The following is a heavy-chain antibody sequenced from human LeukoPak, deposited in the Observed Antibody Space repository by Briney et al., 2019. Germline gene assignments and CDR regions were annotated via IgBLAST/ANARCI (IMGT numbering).Heavy chain of an antibody. D-gene: IGHD2-15*01. CDR3: AREIALGRFDY. CDR2: IYHSGST. Sequence: ASQTLSLTCAVSGGSISSGGYSWSWLRQPPGKGLEWIGYIYHSGSTYYNPSLKSRVTISVDRSKNQFSLKLSSVTAADTAVYYCAREIALGRFDYWGQGTLVTVSS. J-gene: IGHJ4*02. CDR1: GGSISSGGYS. V-gene: IGHV4-30-2*01.